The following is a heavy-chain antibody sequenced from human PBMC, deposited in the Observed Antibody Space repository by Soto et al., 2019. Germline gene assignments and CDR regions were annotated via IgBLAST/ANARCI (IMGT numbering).Heavy chain of an antibody. V-gene: IGHV3-49*03. CDR3: TRDYKDYDYIWGSYVPFDY. Sequence: GGSLRLSCTASGFTFGDYAMSWFRQAPGKGLEWVGFIRSKAYGGTTEYAASVKGRFTISRDDSKSIAYLQMNSLKTEDTAVYYCTRDYKDYDYIWGSYVPFDYWGQGTLVTVSS. J-gene: IGHJ4*02. CDR2: IRSKAYGGTT. CDR1: GFTFGDYA. D-gene: IGHD3-16*01.